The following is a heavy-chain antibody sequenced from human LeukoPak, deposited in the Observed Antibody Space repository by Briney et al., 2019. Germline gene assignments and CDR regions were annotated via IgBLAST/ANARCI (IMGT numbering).Heavy chain of an antibody. CDR1: GFTFSSYA. CDR2: ISGSGGST. J-gene: IGHJ4*02. D-gene: IGHD2-2*01. Sequence: VGSLRLSCAASGFTFSSYAMSWVRQAPGKGLGWVSAISGSGGSTYYADSAKGRFTISRDNSKNTLYLQMNSLRAEDTAVYYCASHIVVVPAAIDYWGQGTLVTVSS. CDR3: ASHIVVVPAAIDY. V-gene: IGHV3-23*01.